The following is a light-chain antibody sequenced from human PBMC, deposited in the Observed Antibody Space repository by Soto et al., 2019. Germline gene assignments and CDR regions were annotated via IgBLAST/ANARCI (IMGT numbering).Light chain of an antibody. CDR1: QTININY. J-gene: IGKJ1*01. CDR2: GAS. CDR3: QQYNTSPRT. V-gene: IGKV3-20*01. Sequence: EVVLTQSPGTLSLSPGERATLSCRASQTININYLAWYQQKPGQAPRLLMSGASNRATGIPDRFSGSGSGKDFSLTINRLEPEDFAMCFCQQYNTSPRTFGQGTKVEVK.